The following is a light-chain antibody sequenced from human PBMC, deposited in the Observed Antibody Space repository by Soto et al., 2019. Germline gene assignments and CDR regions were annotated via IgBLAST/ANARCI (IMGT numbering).Light chain of an antibody. CDR1: QVVSMNY. V-gene: IGKV3-20*01. Sequence: EILLTQSPFSLSLSPGERATLSCRASQVVSMNYLAWYQQKLGQPPRLLIYDASSRATGIPARFSGSGSGTDFTLIISRLEPEDFAVYYCQQYGGSPRTFGQGTKVDIK. J-gene: IGKJ1*01. CDR2: DAS. CDR3: QQYGGSPRT.